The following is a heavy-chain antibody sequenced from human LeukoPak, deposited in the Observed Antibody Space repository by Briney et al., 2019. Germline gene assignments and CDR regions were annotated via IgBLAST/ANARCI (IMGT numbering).Heavy chain of an antibody. CDR2: INQDVSRV. J-gene: IGHJ4*02. CDR1: GFSFSRYW. V-gene: IGHV3-7*01. Sequence: PGRSLRLSCSVSGFSFSRYWLAWVRQAPGKGLEWVASINQDVSRVHYVDSVKGRFTISRDNAKSSLFLQMTSLRVEDTAVYYCARLKDDVTKFDYWSQGTLVTVSS. CDR3: ARLKDDVTKFDY. D-gene: IGHD2-8*01.